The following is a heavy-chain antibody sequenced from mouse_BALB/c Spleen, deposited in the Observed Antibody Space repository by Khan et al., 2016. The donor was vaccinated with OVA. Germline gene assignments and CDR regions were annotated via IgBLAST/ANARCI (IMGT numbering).Heavy chain of an antibody. Sequence: EVQLVESGGDLVKPGGSLKLSCAASGFTFSSYGMSWVRQTPDKRLEWVATISSGGHYTYFPDSVRGRFTISRDNAKNTLYLQMSSLKSEDTAMYYCARTMTTAKGDYYAMDYRGQGTSVTVSS. CDR3: ARTMTTAKGDYYAMDY. J-gene: IGHJ4*01. V-gene: IGHV5-6*01. CDR2: ISSGGHYT. D-gene: IGHD1-2*01. CDR1: GFTFSSYG.